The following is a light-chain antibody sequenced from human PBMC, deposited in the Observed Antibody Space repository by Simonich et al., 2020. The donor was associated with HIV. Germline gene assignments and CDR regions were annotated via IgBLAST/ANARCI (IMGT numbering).Light chain of an antibody. Sequence: EIVMTQSPATLSVSPGERATLSCRASQSVSSNLAWYQQKPGQAPRLLIYGASTRDTGIPARFSGSGSGTEFTLTISSMQSEDFAVYYCQQYYTTLSFTFGPGTKVDIK. V-gene: IGKV3-15*01. CDR2: GAS. CDR3: QQYYTTLSFT. J-gene: IGKJ3*01. CDR1: QSVSSN.